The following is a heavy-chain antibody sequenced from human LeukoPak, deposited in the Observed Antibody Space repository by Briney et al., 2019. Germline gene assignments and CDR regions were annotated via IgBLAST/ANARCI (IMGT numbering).Heavy chain of an antibody. CDR3: ARVPSRYYDYVWGSYRPTLFDY. J-gene: IGHJ4*02. Sequence: GASVKVSCKASGYTFTSYDINWVRQATGQGLEWMGWMNPNSGNTGYAQKSQGRVTMTRNTSISTAYMELSSLRSEDTAVYYCARVPSRYYDYVWGSYRPTLFDYWGQGTLVTVSS. D-gene: IGHD3-16*02. CDR2: MNPNSGNT. CDR1: GYTFTSYD. V-gene: IGHV1-8*01.